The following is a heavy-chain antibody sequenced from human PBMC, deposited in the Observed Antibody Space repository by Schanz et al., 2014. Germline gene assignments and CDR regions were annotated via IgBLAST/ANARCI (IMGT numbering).Heavy chain of an antibody. V-gene: IGHV1-69*02. CDR2: IIPILDKT. Sequence: QVQLVQSGAEVKKPGSSVKVSCKASGGTFSSSTLTWVRQAPGLGLEWMGRIIPILDKTNYAQKFQGRVTMTANKSTSTVYMEVSGLRSEDTAVYYCAANSPFGMVRGSNAFDAWGQGTMVTVSS. J-gene: IGHJ3*01. D-gene: IGHD3-10*01. CDR1: GGTFSSST. CDR3: AANSPFGMVRGSNAFDA.